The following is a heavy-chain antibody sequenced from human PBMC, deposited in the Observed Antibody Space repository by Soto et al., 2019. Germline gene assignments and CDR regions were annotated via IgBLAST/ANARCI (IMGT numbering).Heavy chain of an antibody. CDR1: GGSFSGYY. Sequence: PSETLSLTCAVYGGSFSGYYWSWIRQPPGKGLEWIGEINHSGSTNYNPSLKSRVTISVDTSKNQFSLKLSSVTAADTAVYYCARGKAAAGTSGFDYWGQGTLVTVS. CDR2: INHSGST. D-gene: IGHD6-13*01. CDR3: ARGKAAAGTSGFDY. V-gene: IGHV4-34*01. J-gene: IGHJ4*02.